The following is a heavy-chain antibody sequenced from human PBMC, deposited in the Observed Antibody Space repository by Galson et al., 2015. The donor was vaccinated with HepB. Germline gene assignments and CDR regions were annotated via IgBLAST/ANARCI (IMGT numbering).Heavy chain of an antibody. V-gene: IGHV5-10-1*01. D-gene: IGHD3-10*01. CDR2: IDPSDSYT. J-gene: IGHJ4*02. Sequence: QSAAALKQPRESLRISCTGSGYTFTAFWITWVRQIPGTGLEWMGRIDPSDSYTDYSPSFQGHVTFSTDKSSTPAYLQWSSLKASATAMYYCASRHSYFRSGTWYNVSDYWGQGTLVTVSS. CDR3: ASRHSYFRSGTWYNVSDY. CDR1: GYTFTAFW.